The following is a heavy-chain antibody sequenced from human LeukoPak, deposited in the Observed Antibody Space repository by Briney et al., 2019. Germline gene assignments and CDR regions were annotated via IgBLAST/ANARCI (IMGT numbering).Heavy chain of an antibody. D-gene: IGHD6-13*01. CDR2: IIPIFGTA. Sequence: ASVKVSCKASGGTFSSYAISRVRQAPGQGLEWMGRIIPIFGTANYAQKFQGRVTITTDESTSTAYMELSSLRSEDTAVYYCARDGSSSWYGVVMDVWGKGTTGTVSS. J-gene: IGHJ6*03. CDR3: ARDGSSSWYGVVMDV. CDR1: GGTFSSYA. V-gene: IGHV1-69*05.